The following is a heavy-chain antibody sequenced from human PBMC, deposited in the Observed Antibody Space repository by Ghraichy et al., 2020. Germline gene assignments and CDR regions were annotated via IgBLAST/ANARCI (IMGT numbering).Heavy chain of an antibody. CDR1: GYTFSSYD. V-gene: IGHV1-18*01. D-gene: IGHD6-25*01. Sequence: ASVKVSCKASGYTFSSYDIGWVREVPGQGFEWVGWISAYDGATFYAQKFQGRVTLTKDTSTDTAYMDLRSLRSDDTAVYFCARGPGYLYYFDLWGQGTLVTVSS. J-gene: IGHJ4*02. CDR3: ARGPGYLYYFDL. CDR2: ISAYDGAT.